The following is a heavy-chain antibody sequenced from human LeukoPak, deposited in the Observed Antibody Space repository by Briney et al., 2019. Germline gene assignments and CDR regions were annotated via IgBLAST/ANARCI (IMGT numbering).Heavy chain of an antibody. CDR3: SRTKTEWILDF. CDR1: GFIFNAYW. Sequence: GESLRLSCTGSGFIFNAYWMTWVRKAPGMGLEWVGNIRQDGGEIFYVDSVRGRFTISRDNAKNSLYLHLNSLRAEDTAVYYCSRTKTEWILDFWGRGSLVTVSS. V-gene: IGHV3-7*01. J-gene: IGHJ2*01. CDR2: IRQDGGEI. D-gene: IGHD3-3*01.